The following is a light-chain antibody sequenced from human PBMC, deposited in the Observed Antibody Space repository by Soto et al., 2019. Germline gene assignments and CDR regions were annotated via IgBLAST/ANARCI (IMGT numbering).Light chain of an antibody. CDR1: QSLLHSDGKTY. CDR3: MQSIQNPWT. Sequence: DIVMTQTPLSLSVTPGQPASISCKSSQSLLHSDGKTYLYGYLQKPGQPAQLLLYEVSNRFSGGLDELIGSGSGRDFILNISRVHADDVGAYYCMQSIQNPWTFGQGTKVEIK. V-gene: IGKV2D-29*01. CDR2: EVS. J-gene: IGKJ1*01.